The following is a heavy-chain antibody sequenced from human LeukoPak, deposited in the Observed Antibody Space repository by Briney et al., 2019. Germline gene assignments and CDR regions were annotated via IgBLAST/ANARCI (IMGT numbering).Heavy chain of an antibody. CDR1: GFTFSSNY. D-gene: IGHD3-22*01. CDR2: IYSGGST. J-gene: IGHJ4*02. V-gene: IGHV3-53*01. CDR3: ASSDYYDSSGYPIFDY. Sequence: PGGSLRLSCAASGFTFSSNYMSWVRQAPGKGLEWVAVIYSGGSTYYADSVKGRFTISRDNSKNTLYLQMNSLRAEDTAVYYCASSDYYDSSGYPIFDYWGQGTLVTVSS.